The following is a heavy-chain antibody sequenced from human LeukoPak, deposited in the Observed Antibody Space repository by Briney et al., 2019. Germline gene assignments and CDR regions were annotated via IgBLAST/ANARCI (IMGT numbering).Heavy chain of an antibody. CDR3: ARRYCSGGSCYGGFDP. CDR1: GASISSHY. D-gene: IGHD2-15*01. CDR2: ISYSGIT. V-gene: IGHV4-59*08. J-gene: IGHJ5*02. Sequence: SETLSLTCTVSGASISSHYWSWIRQSPGKGLEWIGYISYSGITNYNPSLKSRVTISVDTSKNQFSLKLSSVTAADTAVYYCARRYCSGGSCYGGFDPWGQGTLVTVSS.